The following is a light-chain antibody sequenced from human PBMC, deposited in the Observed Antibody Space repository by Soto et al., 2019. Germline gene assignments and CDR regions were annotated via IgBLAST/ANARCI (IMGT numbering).Light chain of an antibody. Sequence: DIQMTQSPSTLSASVGDRVTITCRARQSIGRFLAWYQHQPGKAPKLLIYDASTLESGVPSRFSGTGSGTEFTFSITSLQPEDFGTYYCQQCYMGWIFGQGTKVDFK. CDR3: QQCYMGWI. CDR1: QSIGRF. V-gene: IGKV1-5*01. J-gene: IGKJ1*01. CDR2: DAS.